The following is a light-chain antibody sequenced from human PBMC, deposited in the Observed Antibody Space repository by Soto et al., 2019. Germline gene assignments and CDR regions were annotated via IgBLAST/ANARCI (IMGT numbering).Light chain of an antibody. CDR3: QQYNNWQT. Sequence: EIVMTQSPATLSVSPGERATLSCRASQSVSSNLAWYQQKPGQAPRLLIYGASTRVTGIPARFSGSGSGTEFTITISSLQSEDFAVYYCQQYNNWQTFGQGTKVEIK. CDR1: QSVSSN. J-gene: IGKJ1*01. V-gene: IGKV3-15*01. CDR2: GAS.